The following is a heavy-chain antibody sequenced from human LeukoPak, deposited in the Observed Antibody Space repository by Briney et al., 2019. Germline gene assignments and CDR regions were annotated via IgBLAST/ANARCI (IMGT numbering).Heavy chain of an antibody. CDR2: IYYSGST. J-gene: IGHJ5*02. CDR1: GGSISSGGYY. CDR3: ARVVGTMVRGVGNWFDP. V-gene: IGHV4-31*03. D-gene: IGHD3-10*01. Sequence: PSQTLSLTCTVPGGSISSGGYYWSWIRQHPGKGLEWIGYIYYSGSTYYNPSLKSRVTISVDTSKNQFSLKLSSVTAADTAVYYCARVVGTMVRGVGNWFDPWGQGTLVTVSS.